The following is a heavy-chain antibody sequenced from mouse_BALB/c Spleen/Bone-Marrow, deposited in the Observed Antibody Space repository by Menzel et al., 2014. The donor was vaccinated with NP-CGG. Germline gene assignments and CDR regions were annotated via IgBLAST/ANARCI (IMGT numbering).Heavy chain of an antibody. CDR1: GYAFSNYW. Sequence: QVQLKQSGADLVRPGSSVKISCKASGYAFSNYWMNWVKQRPGQGLEWIGQIYPGDGDTNYNGKFKGKATLTADKSSSTAYMQLSSLTSEDSAVYFCARYDGYSYYFDYWGQGTTLTVSS. CDR3: ARYDGYSYYFDY. D-gene: IGHD2-3*01. V-gene: IGHV1-80*01. J-gene: IGHJ2*01. CDR2: IYPGDGDT.